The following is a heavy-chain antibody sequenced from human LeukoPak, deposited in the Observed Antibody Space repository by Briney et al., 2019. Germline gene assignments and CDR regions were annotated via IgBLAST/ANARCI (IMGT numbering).Heavy chain of an antibody. Sequence: GGSLRLSCAASGLTFSSYSMNWVRQAPGKGLEWVSSISSSSSYIYYVDSVKGRFTISRDNAKNSLYLQMNSLRAEDTAVYYCARDPFVCSGGSCYPHWGQGTLVTVSS. J-gene: IGHJ4*02. V-gene: IGHV3-21*01. D-gene: IGHD2-15*01. CDR1: GLTFSSYS. CDR3: ARDPFVCSGGSCYPH. CDR2: ISSSSSYI.